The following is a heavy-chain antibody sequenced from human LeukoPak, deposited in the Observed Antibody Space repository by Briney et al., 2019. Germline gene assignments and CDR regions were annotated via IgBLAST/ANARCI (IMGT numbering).Heavy chain of an antibody. V-gene: IGHV1-69*13. Sequence: ASVKVSCKASGGTFSSYAISWVRQAPGQGLEWMGGIIPIFGTANYAQKFQGRVTITADESTSTAYMELSSLRSEDTAVYYCARGYNWNYRRQTEYNWFDPWGQGTLVTVSS. CDR1: GGTFSSYA. CDR3: ARGYNWNYRRQTEYNWFDP. CDR2: IIPIFGTA. D-gene: IGHD1-7*01. J-gene: IGHJ5*02.